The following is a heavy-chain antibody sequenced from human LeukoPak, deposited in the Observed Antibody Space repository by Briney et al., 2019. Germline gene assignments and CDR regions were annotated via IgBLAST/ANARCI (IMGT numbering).Heavy chain of an antibody. CDR3: AKTGYGILGFGELSLNWFDP. Sequence: SLRPSLATSGFTLITYATHSVRHAPGKGLEWGAVISYDGSNKYYAESVKGRFTISRDNSNTPLYLQMNSLRPEESAVYYCAKTGYGILGFGELSLNWFDPWGQGTLVSVFS. CDR1: GFTLITYA. CDR2: ISYDGSNK. V-gene: IGHV3-30*04. J-gene: IGHJ5*02. D-gene: IGHD3-10*01.